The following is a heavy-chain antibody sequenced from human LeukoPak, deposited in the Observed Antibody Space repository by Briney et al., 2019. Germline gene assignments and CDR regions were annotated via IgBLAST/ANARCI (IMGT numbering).Heavy chain of an antibody. J-gene: IGHJ4*02. CDR2: IYYNGST. D-gene: IGHD2-15*01. Sequence: SETLSLTCSVSGGSISSSSFYWGWIRQPPGKGLEWIGNIYYNGSTYYNPSLKSRVTISEDTSKTQFSLKLSSVTAADTAVYYCARQGSETYEYWGQGTLVTVSS. CDR3: ARQGSETYEY. V-gene: IGHV4-39*01. CDR1: GGSISSSSFY.